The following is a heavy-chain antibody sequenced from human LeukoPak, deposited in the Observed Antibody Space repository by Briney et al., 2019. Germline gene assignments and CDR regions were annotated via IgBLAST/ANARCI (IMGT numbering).Heavy chain of an antibody. J-gene: IGHJ4*02. V-gene: IGHV3-23*01. CDR3: VKDLWGLQDRGLDS. Sequence: GGSLRLSCAASGFTFSAYVMNWDRQAPGKGLEWVSALSGSGDNTYYADSVKGRFTISRDNSKNTLHLQMNRLRADDTAVYYCVKDLWGLQDRGLDSWGQGTLVTVSS. CDR1: GFTFSAYV. D-gene: IGHD3-16*01. CDR2: LSGSGDNT.